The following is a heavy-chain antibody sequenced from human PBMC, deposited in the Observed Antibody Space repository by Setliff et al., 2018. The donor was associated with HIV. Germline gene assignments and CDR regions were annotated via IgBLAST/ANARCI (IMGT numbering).Heavy chain of an antibody. J-gene: IGHJ4*02. CDR2: MYYPGSDTT. CDR1: GGSLSGTNYY. CDR3: ARDWSARDGLDY. V-gene: IGHV4-39*07. D-gene: IGHD3-3*01. Sequence: TSETLSLTCTVSGGSLSGTNYYWGWIRRPPGKGLEWIASMYYPGSDTTYYNPSLKSRVTISVDTSKKQISLKVKSVTAADTAVYYCARDWSARDGLDYWGQGTLVTVSS.